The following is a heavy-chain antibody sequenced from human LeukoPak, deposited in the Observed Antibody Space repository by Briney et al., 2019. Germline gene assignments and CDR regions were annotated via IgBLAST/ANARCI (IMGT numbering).Heavy chain of an antibody. CDR2: IYYSGST. CDR1: GGSISSGGYY. CDR3: ARSDSYYDSSAWDP. Sequence: SETLSLTCTVSGGSISSGGYYWSWIRQHPGKGLEWIGYIYYSGSTYYNPSLKSRVTISVDTSKNQFSLKLSSVTAADMAVYYCARSDSYYDSSAWDPWGQGTLVTVSS. J-gene: IGHJ5*02. V-gene: IGHV4-31*03. D-gene: IGHD3-22*01.